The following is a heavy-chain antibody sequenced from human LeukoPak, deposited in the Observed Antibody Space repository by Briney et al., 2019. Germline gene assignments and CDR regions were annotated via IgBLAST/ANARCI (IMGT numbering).Heavy chain of an antibody. J-gene: IGHJ4*02. V-gene: IGHV4-39*07. CDR3: ARGSQYYSDSSGYYSHDY. Sequence: PSETLSLTCIVSGGSFTSSSYYWGWIRQPPGQGLEWIGSIYHSGTTYYNPSLKRRVTISVDTSKNQFSLKLSSVTAADTAVYYCARGSQYYSDSSGYYSHDYWGQGTLVTVSS. CDR2: IYHSGTT. CDR1: GGSFTSSSYY. D-gene: IGHD3-22*01.